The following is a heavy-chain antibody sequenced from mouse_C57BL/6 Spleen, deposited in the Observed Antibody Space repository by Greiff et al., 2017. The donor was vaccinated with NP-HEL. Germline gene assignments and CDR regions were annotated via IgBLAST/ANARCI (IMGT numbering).Heavy chain of an antibody. CDR1: GYAFSSSW. CDR3: ARGSYGSTLDY. J-gene: IGHJ2*01. CDR2: IYPGDGDT. D-gene: IGHD1-1*01. Sequence: QVHVKQSGPELVKPGASVKISCKASGYAFSSSWMNWVKQRPGKGLEWIGRIYPGDGDTNYNGKFKGKATLTADKSSSTAYMQLSSLTSEDSAVYFCARGSYGSTLDYWGQGTTLTVSS. V-gene: IGHV1-82*01.